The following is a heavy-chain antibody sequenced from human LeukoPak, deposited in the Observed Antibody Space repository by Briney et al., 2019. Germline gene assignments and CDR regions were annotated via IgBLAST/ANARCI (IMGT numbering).Heavy chain of an antibody. J-gene: IGHJ5*02. CDR2: INPNSGGT. Sequence: ASVKVSSMPSGSPFTPYYMHWVRQAPRQGLEWMGWINPNSGGTRYAQTFQGRVTMTRDTSISSAYMERGRLRSDDTAVHYWARERGWFDPWGQGSLVTVSS. CDR3: ARERGWFDP. CDR1: GSPFTPYY. V-gene: IGHV1-2*02.